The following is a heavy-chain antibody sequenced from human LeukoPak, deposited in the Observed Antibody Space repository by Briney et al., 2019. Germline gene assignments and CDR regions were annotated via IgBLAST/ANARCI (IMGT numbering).Heavy chain of an antibody. J-gene: IGHJ4*02. CDR3: ARSGVGIAAAGFEY. D-gene: IGHD6-13*01. CDR1: GYTFTGYY. Sequence: SVKVSCKASGYTFTGYYMHWVRQAPGQGLEWMGGIIPILGTTNYAQRFQGRVTITTDESTSTAYMELSSLRSEDTAVYYCARSGVGIAAAGFEYWGQGTLVTVPS. V-gene: IGHV1-69*05. CDR2: IIPILGTT.